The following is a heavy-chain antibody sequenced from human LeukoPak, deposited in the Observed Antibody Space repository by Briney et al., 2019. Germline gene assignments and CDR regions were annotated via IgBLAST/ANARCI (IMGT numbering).Heavy chain of an antibody. CDR3: AKWSTPKDAFDI. CDR2: FSGSGGST. J-gene: IGHJ3*02. Sequence: GGTLRLSCAASGFTFSSYGMSWVRQAPGKGLEWVSGFSGSGGSTYYADSVKGRFTISRDNAKNTLYLQMNSLRAEDTAVYYCAKWSTPKDAFDIWGQGTMVTVSS. D-gene: IGHD2-2*01. CDR1: GFTFSSYG. V-gene: IGHV3-23*01.